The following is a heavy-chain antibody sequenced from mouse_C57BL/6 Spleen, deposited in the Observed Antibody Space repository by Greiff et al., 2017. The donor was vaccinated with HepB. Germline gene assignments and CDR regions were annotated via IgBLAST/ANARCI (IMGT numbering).Heavy chain of an antibody. D-gene: IGHD1-1*01. CDR2: IYPRSGNT. CDR1: GYTFTSYG. Sequence: QVQLQQSGAELARPGASVKLSCKASGYTFTSYGISWVKQRTGQGLEWIGEIYPRSGNTYYNEKFKGKATLTADKSSSTAYMELRSLTSEDSAGYFCARRNYGSSFLWYFDVWGTGTTVTVSS. J-gene: IGHJ1*03. V-gene: IGHV1-81*01. CDR3: ARRNYGSSFLWYFDV.